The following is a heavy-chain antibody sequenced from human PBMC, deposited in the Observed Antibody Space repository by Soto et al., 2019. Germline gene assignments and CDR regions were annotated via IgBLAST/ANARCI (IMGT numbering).Heavy chain of an antibody. CDR3: AHSASVPCCYYFDH. CDR1: GFSLSTTGVG. CDR2: IYWNDDK. D-gene: IGHD1-26*01. V-gene: IGHV2-5*01. Sequence: ESGPTLVNPTQTLTLTCTFSGFSLSTTGVGVGWIRQPPGKALEWLALIYWNDDKRYRPSLKSRLTITTDTSKNQVVLRRTNMDPMDTATYYCAHSASVPCCYYFDHWGPGTLVTVSS. J-gene: IGHJ4*02.